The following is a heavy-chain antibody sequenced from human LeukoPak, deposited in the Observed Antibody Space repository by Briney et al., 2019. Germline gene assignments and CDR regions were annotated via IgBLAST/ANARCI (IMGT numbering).Heavy chain of an antibody. CDR1: GFTFSSYS. CDR3: ARDMRDAFDI. D-gene: IGHD3-16*01. CDR2: ISSSSSYI. V-gene: IGHV3-21*01. Sequence: GGSLRLSCAASGFTFSSYSMNWVRRAPGKGLEWVSSISSSSSYIYYADSVKGRFTISRDNAKNSLYLQMNSLRAEDTAVYYCARDMRDAFDIWGQGTMVTVSS. J-gene: IGHJ3*02.